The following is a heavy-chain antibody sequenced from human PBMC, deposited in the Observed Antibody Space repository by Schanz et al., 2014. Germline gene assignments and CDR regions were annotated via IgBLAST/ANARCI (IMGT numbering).Heavy chain of an antibody. CDR1: GYTFTSYG. J-gene: IGHJ4*02. D-gene: IGHD3-10*01. CDR3: GRGFSRSYIDF. CDR2: ISAYNGNT. V-gene: IGHV1-18*01. Sequence: QVQLVQSGAEVKKPGASVKVSCKASGYTFTSYGINWVRQAPGQGLEWMGWISAYNGNTNYAQKFQGRVTMTRDTSTSTVYLELSSLRSDDTAVYYCGRGFSRSYIDFWGQGTLIAVSP.